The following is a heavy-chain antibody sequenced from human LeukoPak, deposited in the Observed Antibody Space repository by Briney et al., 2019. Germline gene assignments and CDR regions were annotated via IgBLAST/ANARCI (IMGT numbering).Heavy chain of an antibody. D-gene: IGHD3-9*01. CDR3: AEWGDYDVLTGYYVSDY. J-gene: IGHJ4*02. CDR1: GFTFSNYA. CDR2: ITGGGSGI. Sequence: GGSLRLSCAASGFTFSNYAMSWVRQAPGKGLEWVSAITGGGSGIYYADSMKSRFTISRDNSKNTLYLQINSLRAEDTAVYYCAEWGDYDVLTGYYVSDYWGQGTLVTVSS. V-gene: IGHV3-23*01.